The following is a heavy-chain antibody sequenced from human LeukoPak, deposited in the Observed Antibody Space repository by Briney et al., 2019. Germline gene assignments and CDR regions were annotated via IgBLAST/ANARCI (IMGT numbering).Heavy chain of an antibody. J-gene: IGHJ4*02. Sequence: GGSLRLSCAASGFTFSSYWMSWVRQAPGKGLEWVANIKQDGSEKYYVDSVKGRFTISRDNAKNSLYLQMNSLRAEDTAVYYCARRKFGELLYNDYWGQGTLVTVSS. D-gene: IGHD3-10*01. CDR1: GFTFSSYW. V-gene: IGHV3-7*01. CDR3: ARRKFGELLYNDY. CDR2: IKQDGSEK.